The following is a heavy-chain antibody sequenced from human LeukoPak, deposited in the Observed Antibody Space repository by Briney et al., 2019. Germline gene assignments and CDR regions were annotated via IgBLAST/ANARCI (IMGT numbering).Heavy chain of an antibody. CDR1: GDSISSFH. J-gene: IGHJ4*02. CDR3: ASEAYYYDSSGYYKY. Sequence: PSETLSLTCTVSGDSISSFHWSWIRQPAGKGLEWIGRIYTSGSTNYNPSLKSRVTMSVDTSKNQFSLKLSSVTAADTAVYYCASEAYYYDSSGYYKYWGQGTLVTVSS. V-gene: IGHV4-4*07. D-gene: IGHD3-22*01. CDR2: IYTSGST.